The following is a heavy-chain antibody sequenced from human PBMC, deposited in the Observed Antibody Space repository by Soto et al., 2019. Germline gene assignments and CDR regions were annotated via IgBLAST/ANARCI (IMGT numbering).Heavy chain of an antibody. CDR3: ARDPGHLGESDTYTFDY. D-gene: IGHD3-16*01. V-gene: IGHV3-7*01. CDR2: IKQDGSEK. CDR1: GFTFSSYW. Sequence: GGSLRLSCAASGFTFSSYWMSWVRQAPGKGLEWVANIKQDGSEKYYVDSVKGRFTISRDNAKNSLYLQMNSLRAEDTAVYYCARDPGHLGESDTYTFDYWGQGTLVTVSS. J-gene: IGHJ4*02.